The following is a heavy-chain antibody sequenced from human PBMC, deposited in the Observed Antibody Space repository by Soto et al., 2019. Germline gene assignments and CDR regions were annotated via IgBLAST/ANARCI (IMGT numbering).Heavy chain of an antibody. J-gene: IGHJ5*02. V-gene: IGHV4-31*03. CDR1: GRPVSSGGYY. D-gene: IGHD6-19*01. CDR2: TYHIGSP. CDR3: VRDRALDSSGHWFDT. Sequence: QVQLQESGPGLGKPSQTLSLTCTVSGRPVSSGGYYWTWSRQHPGRGLGWIGYTYHIGSPSYNPSRENRLTISLDTSKNQFSLNLTSVTAADTAIYYCVRDRALDSSGHWFDTWGQGILVTVSS.